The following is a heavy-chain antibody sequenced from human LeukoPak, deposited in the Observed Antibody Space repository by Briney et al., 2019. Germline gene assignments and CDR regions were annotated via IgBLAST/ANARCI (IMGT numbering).Heavy chain of an antibody. V-gene: IGHV3-48*01. J-gene: IGHJ6*03. CDR3: ARAAPVIGHYYYYYMDV. CDR2: ISSSLDSSM. CDR1: GFTFNVYS. D-gene: IGHD3-16*02. Sequence: PGGSLRLSCAASGFTFNVYSMNWVRQAPGKGLEWVSFISSSLDSSMYYADSVKGRFTISRDNAKNSLYLQMNSLRAEDTAVYYCARAAPVIGHYYYYYMDVWGKGTTVTISS.